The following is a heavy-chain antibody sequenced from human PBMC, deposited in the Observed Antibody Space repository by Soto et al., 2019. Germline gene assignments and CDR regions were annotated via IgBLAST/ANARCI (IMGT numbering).Heavy chain of an antibody. Sequence: SETLSLTCTVSGYSISSGYYWGWIRQPPGKGLEWIGSIYHSGSTYYNPSLKSRVTISVDTSKNQFSLKLSSVTAADTAVYYCARDPPVGATDPVDYWGQGTLVTVSS. CDR2: IYHSGST. CDR1: GYSISSGYY. CDR3: ARDPPVGATDPVDY. D-gene: IGHD1-26*01. V-gene: IGHV4-38-2*02. J-gene: IGHJ4*02.